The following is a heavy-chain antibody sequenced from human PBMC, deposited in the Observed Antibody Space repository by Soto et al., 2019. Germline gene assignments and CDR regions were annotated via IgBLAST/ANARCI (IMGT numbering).Heavy chain of an antibody. CDR1: GYTFTSSG. CDR2: ISPYNGDT. V-gene: IGHV1-18*01. J-gene: IGHJ6*02. D-gene: IGHD6-19*01. CDR3: TREQWLVYCMDV. Sequence: QVQLVQSGGEVKKPGASVKVSCKASGYTFTSSGINWVRQAPGQGLEWMGWISPYNGDTNYAQKLQGRVTMTTDTSTNTAYLELRSLRSDDTAVYYCTREQWLVYCMDVWGQGTTVTVSS.